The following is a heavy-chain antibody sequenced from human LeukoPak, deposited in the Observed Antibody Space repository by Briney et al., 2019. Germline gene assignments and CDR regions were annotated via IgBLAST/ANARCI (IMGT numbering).Heavy chain of an antibody. Sequence: ASVKVSCKASGYTFSSYGYTWVRQAPGQGLEWMGWISAANGNTNYAQKVQGIVTMTTDTSTSTVYMELRSLRSDDTAVYYCARVPAAQPFDPWGQGTLVTVSS. CDR3: ARVPAAQPFDP. CDR2: ISAANGNT. D-gene: IGHD2-2*01. J-gene: IGHJ5*02. CDR1: GYTFSSYG. V-gene: IGHV1-18*01.